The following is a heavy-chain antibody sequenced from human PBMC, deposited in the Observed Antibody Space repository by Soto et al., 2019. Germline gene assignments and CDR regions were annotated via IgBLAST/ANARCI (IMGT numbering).Heavy chain of an antibody. Sequence: QVQLEQSGAEVKKPGDSVKVSCKASGYTFTHFYITWVRQAPGQGLEWMRAISPHNFNTNDAHKCRGRVTLTTEKYTNTAYMDLRSLTSDNTAVYYCAREEGGYDNLTGYYKAHDFDYWGQGVPVTVSS. V-gene: IGHV1-18*01. CDR3: AREEGGYDNLTGYYKAHDFDY. J-gene: IGHJ4*02. D-gene: IGHD3-9*01. CDR2: ISPHNFNT. CDR1: GYTFTHFY.